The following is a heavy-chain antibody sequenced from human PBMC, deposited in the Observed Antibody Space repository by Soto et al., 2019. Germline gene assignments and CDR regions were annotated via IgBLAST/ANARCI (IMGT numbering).Heavy chain of an antibody. V-gene: IGHV4-30-4*01. CDR2: ILHTGTT. CDR1: GDSISSADYF. J-gene: IGHJ4*02. CDR3: AREPYLPKARNYF. Sequence: SETLSLTCSVSGDSISSADYFWTWIRQSPGKGLEWMGYILHTGTTYYNPSLKGRLLISIENSKNQSSLRLTSVTAAGSAVYFCAREPYLPKARNYFWGPGTLVTVSS.